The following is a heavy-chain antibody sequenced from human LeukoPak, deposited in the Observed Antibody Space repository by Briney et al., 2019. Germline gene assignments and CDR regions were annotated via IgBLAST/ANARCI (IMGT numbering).Heavy chain of an antibody. Sequence: SETLSLTCTVSGGSISSGSYYWSWIRQPAGKGLEWIGRIYTSGSTNYNPSLKSRVTISVDTSKNQFSLKLSSVTAADTAVYYCARAGYSYDHYYYYMDVWGKGTTVTVSS. CDR2: IYTSGST. CDR1: GGSISSGSYY. D-gene: IGHD5-18*01. CDR3: ARAGYSYDHYYYYMDV. V-gene: IGHV4-61*02. J-gene: IGHJ6*03.